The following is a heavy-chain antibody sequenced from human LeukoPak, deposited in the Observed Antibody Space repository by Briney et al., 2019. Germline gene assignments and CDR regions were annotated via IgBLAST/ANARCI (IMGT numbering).Heavy chain of an antibody. CDR2: IYYSGST. CDR1: GGSISSSSYY. V-gene: IGHV4-39*01. Sequence: SETLSLTCTVSGGSISSSSYYWGWIRQPPGKGLEWIGSIYYSGSTYYNPSLKSRVTISVDTSKNQFSLKLSSVTAADTAVYYCARRVAAAGNRGYFDYWGQGTLVTVSS. CDR3: ARRVAAAGNRGYFDY. J-gene: IGHJ4*02. D-gene: IGHD6-13*01.